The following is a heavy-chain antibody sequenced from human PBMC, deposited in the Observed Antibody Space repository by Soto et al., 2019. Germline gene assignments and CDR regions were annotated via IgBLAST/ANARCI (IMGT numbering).Heavy chain of an antibody. V-gene: IGHV4-30-2*01. D-gene: IGHD5-12*01. CDR1: WGSISSGGYS. Sequence: SETLSLTCAVSWGSISSGGYSXSWIRQPPGKGLEWIGYIYXSGSTYYNPSLESRVTISGDRSNNQFSLKLSSVTAADTAVYYCARGPYSGYFPHGRQGTLVTVSS. J-gene: IGHJ1*01. CDR3: ARGPYSGYFPH. CDR2: IYXSGST.